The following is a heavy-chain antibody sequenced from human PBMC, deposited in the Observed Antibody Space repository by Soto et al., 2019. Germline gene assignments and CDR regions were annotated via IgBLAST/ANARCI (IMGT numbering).Heavy chain of an antibody. V-gene: IGHV4-34*01. Sequence: QVQLQQWGAGLLKPSETLSLTCAVYGGSFSGYYWTWIRQSPEKGLEWIGEVNHSGTTYYNPSLKTRVTISVHTPKNQFSLKMSSVTAADTAVYYCARGIGYCSSINCYSSRRLRFDPWAQGTQVTVSS. D-gene: IGHD2-2*01. CDR3: ARGIGYCSSINCYSSRRLRFDP. CDR1: GGSFSGYY. J-gene: IGHJ5*02. CDR2: VNHSGTT.